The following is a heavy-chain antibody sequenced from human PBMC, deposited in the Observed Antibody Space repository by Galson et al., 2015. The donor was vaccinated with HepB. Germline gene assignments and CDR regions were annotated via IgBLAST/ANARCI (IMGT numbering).Heavy chain of an antibody. V-gene: IGHV1-69*04. J-gene: IGHJ4*02. CDR2: IIPILGIA. CDR1: GGTFSSYA. Sequence: SVKVSCKASGGTFSSYAISWVRQAPGQGLEWMGRIIPILGIANYAQKFQGRVTITADKSTSTAYMELSSLRSEDTAVYYCARDVRGPGSYFLDYWGQGTLVTVSS. D-gene: IGHD3-10*01. CDR3: ARDVRGPGSYFLDY.